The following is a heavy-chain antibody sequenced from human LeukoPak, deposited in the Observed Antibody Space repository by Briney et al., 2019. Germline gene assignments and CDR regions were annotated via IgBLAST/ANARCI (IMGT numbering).Heavy chain of an antibody. V-gene: IGHV5-51*03. Sequence: GESLKISCKGSGYSVTSYWIGWVRQMPGKGLEWMGIIYPGDSDTRYSPSFQGQVTISADKSISTAYLQWSSLKASDTAMYYCARPSGELSPWGAFDIWGQGTMVTVSS. CDR1: GYSVTSYW. D-gene: IGHD3-16*02. CDR3: ARPSGELSPWGAFDI. CDR2: IYPGDSDT. J-gene: IGHJ3*02.